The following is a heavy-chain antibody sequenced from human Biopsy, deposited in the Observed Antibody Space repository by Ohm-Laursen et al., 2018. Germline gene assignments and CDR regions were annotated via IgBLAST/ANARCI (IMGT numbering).Heavy chain of an antibody. V-gene: IGHV4-39*01. Sequence: PSDTLSLTYSVSGGSVSSNTNYWAWIRQPPGKGLEWIGSIFYSGIIYYNPSLKSRVSISVDTSKNQFSLNLNSVTAADTAVYYCARHPTGFWFDPWGQGTLVIVSS. CDR2: IFYSGII. J-gene: IGHJ5*02. CDR1: GGSVSSNTNY. CDR3: ARHPTGFWFDP.